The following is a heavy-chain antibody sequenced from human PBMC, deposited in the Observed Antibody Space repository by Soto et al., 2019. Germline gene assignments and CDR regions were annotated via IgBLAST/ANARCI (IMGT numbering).Heavy chain of an antibody. CDR2: ISSSSSYI. J-gene: IGHJ4*02. CDR1: GFTFSSYS. V-gene: IGHV3-21*01. CDR3: ARGLEYYDFWSGYYTRDFDY. D-gene: IGHD3-3*01. Sequence: GGSLRLSCAASGFTFSSYSMNWVRQAPGKGLEWASSISSSSSYIYYADSVKGRFTISRDNAKNSLYLQMNSLRAEDTAVYYCARGLEYYDFWSGYYTRDFDYWGQGTLVTVSS.